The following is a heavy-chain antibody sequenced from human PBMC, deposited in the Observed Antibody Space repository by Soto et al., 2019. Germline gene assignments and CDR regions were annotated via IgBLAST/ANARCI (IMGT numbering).Heavy chain of an antibody. Sequence: QVQLVQSGAEVKKPGSSVKVSCKASGGTFSSYTISWVRQAPGQGLEWMGRIIPILGIANYAQKFQGRVTITADKSTSTAYMELSSLRSEDTAVYYRASAGSSSSGISVYCGQGTLVTVSS. CDR3: ASAGSSSSGISVY. CDR2: IIPILGIA. J-gene: IGHJ4*03. V-gene: IGHV1-69*02. D-gene: IGHD6-6*01. CDR1: GGTFSSYT.